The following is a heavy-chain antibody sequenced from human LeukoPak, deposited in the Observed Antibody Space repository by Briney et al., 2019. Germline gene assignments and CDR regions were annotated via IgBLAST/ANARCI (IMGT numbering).Heavy chain of an antibody. CDR1: VFTFSSYA. V-gene: IGHV3-23*01. CDR3: AKDQDLSMVRGDILDY. Sequence: GRSLRLSCAASVFTFSSYAMSWVRQAPGKGLEWVSAIRGSGGSTFYADSVKGRFTISRDNSKNTLYLQMNSLRAADTAVYYCAKDQDLSMVRGDILDYWGQGTLVTVSS. CDR2: IRGSGGST. D-gene: IGHD3-10*01. J-gene: IGHJ4*02.